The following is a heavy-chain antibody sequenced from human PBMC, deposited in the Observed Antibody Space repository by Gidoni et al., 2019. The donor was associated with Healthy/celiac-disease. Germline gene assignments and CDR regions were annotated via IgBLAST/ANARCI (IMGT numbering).Heavy chain of an antibody. D-gene: IGHD3-16*01. CDR1: GGSISSYY. J-gene: IGHJ3*02. V-gene: IGHV4-59*01. Sequence: QVQLQESGPGLVKPSETLSLTCTVSGGSISSYYWSWIRQPPGQGLEWIGYIYYSGSTNYNPSLKSRVTISVDTSKNQFSLKLSSVTAADTAVYYCARDSDDYVWGSSDAFDIWGQGTMVTVS. CDR2: IYYSGST. CDR3: ARDSDDYVWGSSDAFDI.